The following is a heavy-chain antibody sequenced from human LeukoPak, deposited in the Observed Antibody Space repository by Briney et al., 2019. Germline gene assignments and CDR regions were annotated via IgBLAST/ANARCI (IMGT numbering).Heavy chain of an antibody. CDR1: GFTFGDYV. V-gene: IGHV3-11*01. CDR2: IDPSGTTL. D-gene: IGHD1-20*01. J-gene: IGHJ4*02. Sequence: GGSVRLSCAASGFTFGDYVMSWVRQAPGKGLEWVSYIDPSGTTLYYADSVKGRFTISRDNGRNSLDLQLRSLGAEDTAVYYCARAAYNWNWGQGTLVTVSS. CDR3: ARAAYNWN.